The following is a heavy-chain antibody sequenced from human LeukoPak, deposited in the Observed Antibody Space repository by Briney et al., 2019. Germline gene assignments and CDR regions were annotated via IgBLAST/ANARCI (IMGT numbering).Heavy chain of an antibody. Sequence: PGASLQISCKGSGYSFTSYWIGWVRQLPGKGLERMGIIYPADSDTKYSPSFRGQATISVDRSTNTAYLHWTSLKASDTAMYYCARRGSYSGHDAFDVWGQGTFVTVSS. D-gene: IGHD3-10*01. CDR3: ARRGSYSGHDAFDV. J-gene: IGHJ3*01. V-gene: IGHV5-51*01. CDR1: GYSFTSYW. CDR2: IYPADSDT.